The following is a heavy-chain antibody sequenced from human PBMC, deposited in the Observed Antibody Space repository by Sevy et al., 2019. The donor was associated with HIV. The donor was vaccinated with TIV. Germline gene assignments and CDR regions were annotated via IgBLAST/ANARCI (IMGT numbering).Heavy chain of an antibody. Sequence: GGSLRLSCAASGFTFSNYNMNWVRQAPGKGLEWVSSISSSSRYIYYAHSMKGRFTISRDNAKNSLYLQIISLRAEDTAVYYCARVVAYCSGGSCFPGYYYGMDVWGQGTTVTVSS. CDR1: GFTFSNYN. D-gene: IGHD2-15*01. CDR3: ARVVAYCSGGSCFPGYYYGMDV. J-gene: IGHJ6*02. CDR2: ISSSSRYI. V-gene: IGHV3-21*01.